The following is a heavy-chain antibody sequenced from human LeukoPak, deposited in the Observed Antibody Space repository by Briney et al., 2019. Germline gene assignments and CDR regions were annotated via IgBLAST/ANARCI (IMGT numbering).Heavy chain of an antibody. CDR3: AGRDCTNGLCQFDY. CDR2: ISTTGDFI. V-gene: IGHV3-21*01. CDR1: GFTFTTYS. Sequence: GGSLRLSCVASGFTFTTYSMNWVRLAPGKGLEWVTSISTTGDFIHYADSVKGRFTISRDNAKNSLYLQMNSLRAEDTAIYYCAGRDCTNGLCQFDYWGQGTLVTVSS. D-gene: IGHD2-8*01. J-gene: IGHJ4*02.